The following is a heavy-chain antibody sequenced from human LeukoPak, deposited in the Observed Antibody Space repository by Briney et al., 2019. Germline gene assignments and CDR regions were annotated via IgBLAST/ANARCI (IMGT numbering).Heavy chain of an antibody. Sequence: ASVKVSCKASGYTFTSYDINWVRQATGQGLEWMGWMNPNSGNTGYAQKFQGRVTITRNTSISTAYMELSSLRSEDTAVYYCARGRCVGSTSCYYFDYWGQGTLATVSS. CDR2: MNPNSGNT. J-gene: IGHJ4*02. CDR1: GYTFTSYD. CDR3: ARGRCVGSTSCYYFDY. D-gene: IGHD2-2*01. V-gene: IGHV1-8*01.